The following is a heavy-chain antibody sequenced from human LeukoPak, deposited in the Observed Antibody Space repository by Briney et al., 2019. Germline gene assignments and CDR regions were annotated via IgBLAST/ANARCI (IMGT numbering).Heavy chain of an antibody. V-gene: IGHV3-74*01. Sequence: PAGSLRLSCAGSGVTDRSEERHWLRHAPGKGVVGVSRINSDGRSTSYADSVKSQFTISNDNAKNPLYLQMNSLRAEDPAVYYCASSAGTTFDYWGQGALVTVSS. CDR1: GVTDRSEE. CDR2: INSDGRST. CDR3: ASSAGTTFDY. D-gene: IGHD1-7*01. J-gene: IGHJ4*02.